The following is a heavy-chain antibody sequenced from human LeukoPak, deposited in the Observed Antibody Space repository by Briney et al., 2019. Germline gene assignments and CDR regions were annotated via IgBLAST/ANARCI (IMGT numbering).Heavy chain of an antibody. J-gene: IGHJ6*03. Sequence: SETLSLTCAVYGGSFSGYYWSWIRQPPGKGLEWIGEINHSGSTNYNPSLTSRVTISVGTSKNQFSLKLSSVTAADTAVYYCARDRRGGYSSSWYGYYYYMDVWGKGTTVTVSS. D-gene: IGHD6-13*01. CDR1: GGSFSGYY. CDR3: ARDRRGGYSSSWYGYYYYMDV. CDR2: INHSGST. V-gene: IGHV4-34*01.